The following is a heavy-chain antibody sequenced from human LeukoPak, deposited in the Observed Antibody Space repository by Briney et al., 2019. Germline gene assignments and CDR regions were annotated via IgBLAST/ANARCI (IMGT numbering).Heavy chain of an antibody. CDR2: ISGSGGST. V-gene: IGHV3-23*01. J-gene: IGHJ5*02. D-gene: IGHD3-3*01. CDR1: GFTFTTYA. CDR3: AKGLTIFGNNWFDP. Sequence: GGSLRLSCAASGFTFTTYAMSWVRQAPGKGLEWVSLISGSGGSTYYADSVKGRFTISRDNSKNTLYLQMNSLRAEDTAVYYCAKGLTIFGNNWFDPWDQGTLVTVSS.